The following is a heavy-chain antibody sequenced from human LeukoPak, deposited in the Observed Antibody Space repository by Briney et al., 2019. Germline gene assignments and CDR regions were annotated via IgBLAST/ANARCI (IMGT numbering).Heavy chain of an antibody. Sequence: GGSLRLSCVASGFTFSSYSMNWVRQAPGKGLEWVPYISSGSRTIYYADSVKGRFTVSRDNAKNSLYLQMNSLRAGDTAVYYCARESITGHRDFDYWGQGTLVTVSS. CDR1: GFTFSSYS. J-gene: IGHJ4*02. V-gene: IGHV3-48*01. D-gene: IGHD1-20*01. CDR2: ISSGSRTI. CDR3: ARESITGHRDFDY.